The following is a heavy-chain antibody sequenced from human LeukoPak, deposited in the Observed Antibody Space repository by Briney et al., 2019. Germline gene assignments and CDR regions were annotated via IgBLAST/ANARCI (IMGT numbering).Heavy chain of an antibody. D-gene: IGHD5-24*01. CDR2: ISRTSTDI. CDR3: ATGDGWYFID. V-gene: IGHV3-21*01. J-gene: IGHJ4*02. CDR1: GFTFSSYA. Sequence: PGGSLRLSCAASGFTFSSYAMSWVRQAPGKGLEWVSSISRTSTDIHYADSVRGRFTISRDNAKNSLYLQMNSLRVEDTAVYYCATGDGWYFIDWGQGTLVTVSS.